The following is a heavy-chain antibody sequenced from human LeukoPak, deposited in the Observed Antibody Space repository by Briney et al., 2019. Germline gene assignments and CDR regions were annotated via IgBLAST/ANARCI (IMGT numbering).Heavy chain of an antibody. V-gene: IGHV3-66*02. D-gene: IGHD1-26*01. CDR1: GFTVSSNY. CDR2: IYSGGST. Sequence: PGGSLRLSCAASGFTVSSNYMSWVRQAPGKGLEWVSIIYSGGSTYYADSVKGRFTISRDNSKNTLYLQMNSLRAEDTAVYYCAKPYSGSYAFFFDYWGQGTLVTVSS. CDR3: AKPYSGSYAFFFDY. J-gene: IGHJ4*02.